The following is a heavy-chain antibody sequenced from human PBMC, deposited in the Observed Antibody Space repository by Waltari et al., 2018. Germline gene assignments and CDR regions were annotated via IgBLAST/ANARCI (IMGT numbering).Heavy chain of an antibody. J-gene: IGHJ4*02. V-gene: IGHV4-59*01. Sequence: QVQLQESGPGLVKPSETLSLTCSVPGGSMRSYFWTWIRQSPGKGLEWIGYIDSIGTTQYNPSLKARVTISVDTSKNQFSLRLRSVTTADTAIYFCARDTLGGLGLDSWGQGSLVTVSS. CDR3: ARDTLGGLGLDS. D-gene: IGHD3-10*01. CDR1: GGSMRSYF. CDR2: IDSIGTT.